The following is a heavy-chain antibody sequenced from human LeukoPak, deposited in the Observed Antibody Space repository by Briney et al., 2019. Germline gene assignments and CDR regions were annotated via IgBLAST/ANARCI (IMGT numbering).Heavy chain of an antibody. V-gene: IGHV3-23*01. CDR2: ITGSGDST. Sequence: GGSLRLSCAASGFTFSDYAMSWVRQAPGKGLEWVSSITGSGDSTYYADSVKGRFTVSRDNSKDTLYLQMNSLRAEDTAVYYCAKDRPRKSDYWGQGTLVTVSS. CDR1: GFTFSDYA. CDR3: AKDRPRKSDY. J-gene: IGHJ4*02.